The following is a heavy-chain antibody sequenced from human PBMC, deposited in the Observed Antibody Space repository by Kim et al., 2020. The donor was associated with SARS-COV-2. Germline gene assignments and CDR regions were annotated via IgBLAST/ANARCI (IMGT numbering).Heavy chain of an antibody. J-gene: IGHJ4*02. CDR3: ARHMEFTDDLRPFDY. CDR2: IYYSGST. Sequence: SETLSLTCTVSGCSISTYYWSWIRQPPGKGLEWIGYIYYSGSTNYNPSLKSRVTMSVDTSKNQFSLKLSSVTAADTAVYYCARHMEFTDDLRPFDYWGQGTLVTVSS. V-gene: IGHV4-59*08. CDR1: GCSISTYY. D-gene: IGHD1-1*01.